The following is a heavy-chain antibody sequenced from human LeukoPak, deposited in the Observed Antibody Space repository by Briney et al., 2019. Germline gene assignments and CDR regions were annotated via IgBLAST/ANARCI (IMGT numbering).Heavy chain of an antibody. D-gene: IGHD3-22*01. Sequence: PGGSLRLSCAASGFTFSSYSMNWVRQAPGKGLEWVSSISISSSYIYDTDSVKGRFTISRDNAKNSLYLQMNSLRAEDTAVYYCAREIDSSGPIKRGAFDIWGQGTMVTVSS. V-gene: IGHV3-21*01. CDR1: GFTFSSYS. CDR2: ISISSSYI. J-gene: IGHJ3*02. CDR3: AREIDSSGPIKRGAFDI.